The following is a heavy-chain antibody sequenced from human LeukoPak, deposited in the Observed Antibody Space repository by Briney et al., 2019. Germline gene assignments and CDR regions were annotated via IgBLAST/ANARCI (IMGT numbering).Heavy chain of an antibody. CDR3: ARDRVGGTNYFDY. CDR2: IWYDGNNK. CDR1: GFTFSSYG. Sequence: GGSLRLSCAASGFTFSSYGMHWVRQAPGKGLEWVSIIWYDGNNKFYADSVKGRFTISRDNSKNTLYQQMNSLRAEDTAVYYCARDRVGGTNYFDYWGQGTLVTVSS. D-gene: IGHD1-26*01. V-gene: IGHV3-33*08. J-gene: IGHJ4*02.